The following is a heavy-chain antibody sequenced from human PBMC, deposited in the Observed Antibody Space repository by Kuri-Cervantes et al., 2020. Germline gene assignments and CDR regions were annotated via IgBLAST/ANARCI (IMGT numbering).Heavy chain of an antibody. V-gene: IGHV3-23*01. Sequence: GGSLRLSCAASGFIFSDYNMNWVRQTPGKGLEWVSLISGGCGSTYSADSVKGRFTISRDNSKNTLYLQMNSPRAEDTAVYYCARGYSSSWLTGFFDYWGPGTLVTVSS. CDR2: ISGGCGST. CDR3: ARGYSSSWLTGFFDY. CDR1: GFIFSDYN. J-gene: IGHJ4*02. D-gene: IGHD6-13*01.